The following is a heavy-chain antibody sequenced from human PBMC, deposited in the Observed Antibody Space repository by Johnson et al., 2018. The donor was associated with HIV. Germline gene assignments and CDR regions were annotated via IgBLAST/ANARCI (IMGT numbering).Heavy chain of an antibody. J-gene: IGHJ3*02. V-gene: IGHV3-30*03. CDR3: AREEIVVVTAMDAFDI. D-gene: IGHD2-21*02. CDR1: GFTFSSYG. Sequence: VQLVESGGGVVQPGRSLRLSCAASGFTFSSYGMHWVRQAPGKGLEWVAVISYDGSNKYYADSVKGRFTISRDNSKNTLYLQMNRLRAEDTVVYYCAREEIVVVTAMDAFDIWGQGTMVTVSS. CDR2: ISYDGSNK.